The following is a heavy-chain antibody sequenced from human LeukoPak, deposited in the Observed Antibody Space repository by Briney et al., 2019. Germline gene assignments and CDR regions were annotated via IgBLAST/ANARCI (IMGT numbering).Heavy chain of an antibody. CDR1: GFTFSTYG. J-gene: IGHJ2*01. CDR2: IWNHGRDM. D-gene: IGHD3-10*01. CDR3: ARGPWASGTQITSLDL. V-gene: IGHV3-33*01. Sequence: GWSLRLSCAASGFTFSTYGMHWVRQAPGKGLEWVALIWNHGRDMSYADSVKGRFTISRDNSKDTLDLQMNSLRAEDMAVYYCARGPWASGTQITSLDLWGRGTLVTVSS.